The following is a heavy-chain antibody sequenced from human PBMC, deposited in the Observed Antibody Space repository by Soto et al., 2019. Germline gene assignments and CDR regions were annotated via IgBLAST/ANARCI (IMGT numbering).Heavy chain of an antibody. CDR3: ARGNALDV. CDR1: GDSVSSDITS. J-gene: IGHJ3*01. D-gene: IGHD3-10*01. Sequence: QGQLQQSGPGLVKPSQTLSLTCAISGDSVSSDITSWNWIRPSPSRGLEWLGRTYYRSKWFHDYAASVKSRITINPDSSKNQFSLELNSMTPEDTGVYYCARGNALDVWGQGTVVTVSS. CDR2: TYYRSKWFH. V-gene: IGHV6-1*01.